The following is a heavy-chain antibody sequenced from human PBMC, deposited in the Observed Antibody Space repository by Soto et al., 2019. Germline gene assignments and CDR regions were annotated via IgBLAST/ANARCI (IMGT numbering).Heavy chain of an antibody. Sequence: PSETLSLTCTVSGGSISSGGYYWSWIRQHPGKGLEWIGYIYYSGSTYYNPSLKSRVTISVDTSKNQFSLKLSSVTAADTAVCYCARTYYYDSSGYGAHDYWGQGTLVTVSS. CDR1: GGSISSGGYY. CDR2: IYYSGST. D-gene: IGHD3-22*01. V-gene: IGHV4-31*03. J-gene: IGHJ4*02. CDR3: ARTYYYDSSGYGAHDY.